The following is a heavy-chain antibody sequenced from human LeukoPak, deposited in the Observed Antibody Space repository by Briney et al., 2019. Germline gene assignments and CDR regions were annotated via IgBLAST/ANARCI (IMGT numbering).Heavy chain of an antibody. V-gene: IGHV3-7*01. Sequence: GGSLRLSCAASGFTFSSYWMSWVRQAPGKGLEWVANIKKDGSEKYYVDSVKGRFTISRDNAKKSLYLQTNSLGAEDTAVYYCARHLSGITGYTYGRGIDYWGQGTLLTVSS. D-gene: IGHD5-18*01. J-gene: IGHJ4*02. CDR1: GFTFSSYW. CDR3: ARHLSGITGYTYGRGIDY. CDR2: IKKDGSEK.